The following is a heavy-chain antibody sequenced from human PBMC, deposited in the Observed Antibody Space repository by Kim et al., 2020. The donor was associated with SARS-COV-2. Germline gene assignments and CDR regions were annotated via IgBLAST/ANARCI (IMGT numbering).Heavy chain of an antibody. CDR3: ARHALRLLWFGALGDFDS. CDR1: GASINNDNSF. CDR2: FSTSGTT. J-gene: IGHJ4*02. V-gene: IGHV4-39*01. D-gene: IGHD3-10*01. Sequence: TLSLTCNVSGASINNDNSFCGWIRQPPGKGLEWIGSFSTSGTTYYNPSLKSRVTISVDTSKNQISLKLTSATAADTAIYYCARHALRLLWFGALGDFDSWGQGTLVAVSS.